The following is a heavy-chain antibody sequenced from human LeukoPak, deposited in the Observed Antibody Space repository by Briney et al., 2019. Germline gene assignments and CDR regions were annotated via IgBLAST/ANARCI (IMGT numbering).Heavy chain of an antibody. J-gene: IGHJ4*02. CDR2: IWSDGSNK. CDR1: GITFSTSG. CDR3: ARDKGTTSIDN. D-gene: IGHD4-17*01. V-gene: IGHV3-33*01. Sequence: PGGSLRLSCAASGITFSTSGMHWVRQAPGKGLEWVAFIWSDGSNKYHADSVKGRFTISRDNSKDTLYLQMNSLRAEDTAVYYCARDKGTTSIDNWGQGALVTVSS.